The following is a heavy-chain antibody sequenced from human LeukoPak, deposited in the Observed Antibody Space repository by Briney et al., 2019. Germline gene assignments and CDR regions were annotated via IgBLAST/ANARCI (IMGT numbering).Heavy chain of an antibody. CDR2: INGRDGGT. V-gene: IGHV3-23*01. CDR1: GFTFSTYA. CDR3: AKALTNYGRFEH. J-gene: IGHJ4*02. Sequence: GGSLRLSCAASGFTFSTYAMNWVRQAPGKGLEWGSTINGRDGGTYHADSVKGRFTISRDNSNNTLFLQMNSLRADDTALYYCAKALTNYGRFEHWGQGTQVTVSS. D-gene: IGHD1-7*01.